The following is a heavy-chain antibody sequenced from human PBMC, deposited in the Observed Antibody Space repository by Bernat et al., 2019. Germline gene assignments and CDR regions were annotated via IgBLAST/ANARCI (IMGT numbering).Heavy chain of an antibody. CDR1: GGSISSGDYY. CDR3: ARGARRYFDSDGYYAFDI. CDR2: IYYSGTT. D-gene: IGHD3-22*01. Sequence: QVQLQESGPGLVKPSQTLSLTCTVSGGSISSGDYYWSWIRQPPGKGLEWIGYIYYSGTTYYNPSLKSQVTISVDTSEKQFSLKLSSVTAADTAVYYCARGARRYFDSDGYYAFDIWGQGTMVTVSS. V-gene: IGHV4-30-4*01. J-gene: IGHJ3*02.